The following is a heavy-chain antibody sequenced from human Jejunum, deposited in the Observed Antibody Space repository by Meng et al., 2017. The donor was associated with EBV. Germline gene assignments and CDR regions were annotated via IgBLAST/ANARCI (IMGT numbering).Heavy chain of an antibody. CDR2: FYYRASP. J-gene: IGHJ5*02. Sequence: QVQQQESGPGLVKSSETLYPTCTFSGCSVSTGSSYWSWIRQPPGKGLEWSGYFYYRASPKYNPSLKSRATISADMSKNQFSLKLRSVTSADTAVYYCTRGSTGAFNAWGQGILVTVST. CDR3: TRGSTGAFNA. CDR1: GCSVSTGSSY. D-gene: IGHD1-26*01. V-gene: IGHV4-61*01.